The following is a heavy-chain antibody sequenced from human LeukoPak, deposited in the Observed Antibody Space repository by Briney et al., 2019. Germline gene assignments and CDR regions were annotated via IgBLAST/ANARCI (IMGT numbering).Heavy chain of an antibody. J-gene: IGHJ4*02. Sequence: SETLSLTCTVSGGSISSSSYYWSWIRQPPGKGLEWIGYIYYSGSTNYNPSLKSRVTISVDTSKNQFSLKLSSVTAADTAVYYCARGYCSGGSCYDDFDYWGQGTLVTVSS. V-gene: IGHV4-61*01. CDR2: IYYSGST. CDR1: GGSISSSSYY. CDR3: ARGYCSGGSCYDDFDY. D-gene: IGHD2-15*01.